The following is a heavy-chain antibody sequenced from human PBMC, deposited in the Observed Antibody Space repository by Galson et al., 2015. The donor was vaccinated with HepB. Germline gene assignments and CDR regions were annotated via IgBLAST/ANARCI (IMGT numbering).Heavy chain of an antibody. V-gene: IGHV3-23*01. D-gene: IGHD6-19*01. CDR3: AKDNGYTSGSFFDS. J-gene: IGHJ4*02. Sequence: LRLSCAASRFIFSSYAMSWVRQAPGKGLEWVSVISGRADSTNYADSVKGRFTISRDNSKNTLYLQMNSLRAEDTAVYYCAKDNGYTSGSFFDSWGQGTLVTVSS. CDR1: RFIFSSYA. CDR2: ISGRADST.